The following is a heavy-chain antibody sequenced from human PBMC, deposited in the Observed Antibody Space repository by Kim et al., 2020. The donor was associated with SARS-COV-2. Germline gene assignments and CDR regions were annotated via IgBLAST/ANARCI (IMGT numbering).Heavy chain of an antibody. CDR1: GFTFNNAW. D-gene: IGHD1-7*01. CDR3: TTDQTGITGTTSTSPFDY. V-gene: IGHV3-15*01. Sequence: GGSLRLSCAVSGFTFNNAWMSWVRQAPGKGLEWVGRIRSKTDGAIKDYAAPVEGRFTLSRDDSKNTLYLQMNSRKTEDTAVYYCTTDQTGITGTTSTSPFDYWGQGILVTVSS. CDR2: IRSKTDGAIK. J-gene: IGHJ4*02.